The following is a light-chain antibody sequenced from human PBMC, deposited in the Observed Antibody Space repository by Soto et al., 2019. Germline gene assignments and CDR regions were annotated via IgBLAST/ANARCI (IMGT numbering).Light chain of an antibody. V-gene: IGKV4-1*01. CDR1: QSVLYSSNNKNY. CDR3: QQYYTTSWT. CDR2: WAS. Sequence: DIVMTQSPDSLAVSLGERATINCKSSQSVLYSSNNKNYLSWYQQKPGQPPKVLIYWASTREYGVPDRFSGSGYGTDFSLTISSLQAEDVAVYYCQQYYTTSWTFGQGTKVEIK. J-gene: IGKJ1*01.